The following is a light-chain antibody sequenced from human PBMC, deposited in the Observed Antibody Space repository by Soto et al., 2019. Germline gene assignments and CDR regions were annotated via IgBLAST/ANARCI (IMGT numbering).Light chain of an antibody. CDR2: GAS. Sequence: EIVMTQSPATLSVSPGERVTLSCRASQSVSDNLAWYQQKLGQAPRLLIYGASTRATGIPARFSGSGSGTEFTLTISSLQSEDFAVYYCQQYNNWPLTFGGGTKVEIK. CDR1: QSVSDN. V-gene: IGKV3-15*01. CDR3: QQYNNWPLT. J-gene: IGKJ4*01.